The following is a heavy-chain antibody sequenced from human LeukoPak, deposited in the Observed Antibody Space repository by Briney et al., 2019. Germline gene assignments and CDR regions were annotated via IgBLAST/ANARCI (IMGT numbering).Heavy chain of an antibody. V-gene: IGHV3-23*01. J-gene: IGHJ4*02. CDR2: ISGSGGST. Sequence: PGGSLRLSCAASGFTFSSYGMSWVRQAPGKGLEWVSAISGSGGSTYYADSVKGRFTISRDNSKNTLYLQMNSLRAEDTAVYYCAKTGHGGYDSSDYFDYWGQGTLVTVSS. D-gene: IGHD5-12*01. CDR3: AKTGHGGYDSSDYFDY. CDR1: GFTFSSYG.